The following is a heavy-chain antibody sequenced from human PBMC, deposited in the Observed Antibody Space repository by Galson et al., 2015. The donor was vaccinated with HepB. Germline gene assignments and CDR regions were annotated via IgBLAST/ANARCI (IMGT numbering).Heavy chain of an antibody. CDR3: TTEAGEYYYDSSGYFDY. D-gene: IGHD3-22*01. J-gene: IGHJ4*02. CDR2: IKSKTDGGTT. V-gene: IGHV3-15*01. Sequence: SLRLSCAASGFTFSNAWMSWVRQAPGKGLEWVGRIKSKTDGGTTDYAAPVKGRFTISRDDSKNTLYLQMNSLKTEDTAVYYCTTEAGEYYYDSSGYFDYWGQGTLVTVSS. CDR1: GFTFSNAW.